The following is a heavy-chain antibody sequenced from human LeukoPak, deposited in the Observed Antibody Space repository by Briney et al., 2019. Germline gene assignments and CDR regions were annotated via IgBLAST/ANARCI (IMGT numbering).Heavy chain of an antibody. CDR3: TTDNWGPVPDHY. D-gene: IGHD7-27*01. J-gene: IGHJ4*02. Sequence: PGGSLRLSCAASGFSFSNAWMSWVRQTLGKGLEWVGRSKGKTDGGTIDYAAPVKGRFSISRDDSKNTLYLQMNSLKTEDTAVYYCTTDNWGPVPDHYWGQGTLVTVSS. CDR2: SKGKTDGGTI. V-gene: IGHV3-15*01. CDR1: GFSFSNAW.